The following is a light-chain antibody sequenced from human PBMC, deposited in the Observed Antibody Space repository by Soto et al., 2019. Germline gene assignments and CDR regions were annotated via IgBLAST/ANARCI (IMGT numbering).Light chain of an antibody. Sequence: EIVLTQSPGTLSLSPGERATLSCRASQSVSSSYLAWYQQKPGQPPRPLIYGASSRAIGIPDRFSGSGSGTDFTLTISRLEPEDFPVYYCQQYGSSPWTFGQWTKLEIK. CDR2: GAS. CDR1: QSVSSSY. CDR3: QQYGSSPWT. J-gene: IGKJ1*01. V-gene: IGKV3-20*01.